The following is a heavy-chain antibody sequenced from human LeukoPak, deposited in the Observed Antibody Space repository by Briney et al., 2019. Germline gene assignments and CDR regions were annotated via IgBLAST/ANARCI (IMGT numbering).Heavy chain of an antibody. Sequence: KPGGSLRLSCAASGFTFSSYSMNWVRQAPGKGLEWVSSISSSSSYIYYADSVKGRFTISRDNAKNSLYLQMNSLRAEDTAVCYCARDFRSGRAAAGTLGYWGQGTLVTVSS. V-gene: IGHV3-21*01. CDR3: ARDFRSGRAAAGTLGY. CDR2: ISSSSSYI. J-gene: IGHJ4*02. CDR1: GFTFSSYS. D-gene: IGHD6-13*01.